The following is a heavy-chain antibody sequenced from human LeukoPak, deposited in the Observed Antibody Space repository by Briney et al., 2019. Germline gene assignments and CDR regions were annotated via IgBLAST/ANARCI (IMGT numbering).Heavy chain of an antibody. D-gene: IGHD6-13*01. Sequence: GGSLRLSCEASGFTFSSYGMSWVRQAPGKGLEWVSGISGSGGSTYYADAVKGRFTISRDNSKNTLYLQMNSLRAEDTAVYYCAKDSDELIAAAYNWFDSWGQGTLVTVSS. CDR2: ISGSGGST. V-gene: IGHV3-23*01. CDR3: AKDSDELIAAAYNWFDS. J-gene: IGHJ5*01. CDR1: GFTFSSYG.